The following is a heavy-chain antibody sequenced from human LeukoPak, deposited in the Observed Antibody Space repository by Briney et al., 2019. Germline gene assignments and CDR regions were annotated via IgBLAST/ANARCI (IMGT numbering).Heavy chain of an antibody. CDR2: IYYSGST. V-gene: IGHV4-59*01. CDR1: GGSISTYY. D-gene: IGHD1-7*01. Sequence: PSETLSLTCTVSGGSISTYYWNWIRQPPGKGLEWIGDIYYSGSTDYNPSLKSRVIISIDTSKNQFSLKLNSVTAADTAVYYCARNWNYMMGWFDPWGQGTVVTVSS. CDR3: ARNWNYMMGWFDP. J-gene: IGHJ5*02.